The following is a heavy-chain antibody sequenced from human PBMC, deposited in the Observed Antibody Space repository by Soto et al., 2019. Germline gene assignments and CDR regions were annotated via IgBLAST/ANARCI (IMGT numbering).Heavy chain of an antibody. CDR2: LNPSSGAT. V-gene: IGHV1-2*02. D-gene: IGHD6-19*01. Sequence: QVQLVQSGAEVKKPGASVKVSCKASGYTFTDYYMHWVRQAPGQGLEWMGWLNPSSGATSYAQNFQGRVTMTRDTSISTFYMELSRLSSDDTAIYYCTRASAVAGGSSNSLPNDYWGQGTLVTVSS. CDR1: GYTFTDYY. CDR3: TRASAVAGGSSNSLPNDY. J-gene: IGHJ4*02.